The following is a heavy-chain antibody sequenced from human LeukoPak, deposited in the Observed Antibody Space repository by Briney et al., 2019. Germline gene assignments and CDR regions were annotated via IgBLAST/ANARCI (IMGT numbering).Heavy chain of an antibody. CDR1: GGSISSSSYY. Sequence: SETLSLTCTVSGGSISSSSYYWGWIRQPPGKGLEWIGSIYYSGSTYYNPSLKSRVTISVDTSKNQFSLKLSSVTAADTAVYYCARHGVGSTIFGVVTTYYYYYMDVWGKGTTVTVSS. V-gene: IGHV4-39*01. J-gene: IGHJ6*03. CDR3: ARHGVGSTIFGVVTTYYYYYMDV. D-gene: IGHD3-3*01. CDR2: IYYSGST.